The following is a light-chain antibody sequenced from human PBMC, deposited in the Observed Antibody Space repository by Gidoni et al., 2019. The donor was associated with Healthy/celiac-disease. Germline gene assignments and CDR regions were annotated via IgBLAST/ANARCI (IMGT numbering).Light chain of an antibody. J-gene: IGKJ2*01. CDR1: ESVGTY. V-gene: IGKV3-11*01. CDR2: DAS. CDR3: QQRDNWPPGN. Sequence: EIVLTQYPAILSLSPGERATLSCRASESVGTYLAWYQQKPVQAHRLVIYDASSRATGVPARFSGSGSETDFTLVINNLEPEDFAIYYCQQRDNWPPGNFGQGTKLEIK.